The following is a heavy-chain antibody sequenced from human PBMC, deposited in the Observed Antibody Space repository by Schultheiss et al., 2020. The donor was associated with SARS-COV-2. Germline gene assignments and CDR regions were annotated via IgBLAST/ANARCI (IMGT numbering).Heavy chain of an antibody. D-gene: IGHD5-24*01. V-gene: IGHV5-51*01. CDR1: GYSFDTYW. CDR3: ARHVRHYGWLLPADY. CDR2: IYPGDSDT. Sequence: GESLKISCTASGYSFDTYWIAWVRQMPGRGLEYMGTIYPGDSDTRYSPSFQDQVTISADNSIRTAFLQWNSLRASDSAMYYCARHVRHYGWLLPADYWGQGTLVTVSS. J-gene: IGHJ4*02.